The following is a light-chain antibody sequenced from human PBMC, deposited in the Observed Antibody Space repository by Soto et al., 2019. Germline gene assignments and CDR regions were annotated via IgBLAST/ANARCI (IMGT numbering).Light chain of an antibody. CDR3: QQSGDTPPRT. J-gene: IGKJ1*01. CDR1: QSIRKY. V-gene: IGKV1-39*01. Sequence: DSQRTQCRSCLSASVEDRVIITCRASQSIRKYLNWYQHKPGKVPTLLIYAASSLQSGVPSRISGSGSGTEFTLTITSLQPEHFAPYYRQQSGDTPPRTCRPGTKVDIK. CDR2: AAS.